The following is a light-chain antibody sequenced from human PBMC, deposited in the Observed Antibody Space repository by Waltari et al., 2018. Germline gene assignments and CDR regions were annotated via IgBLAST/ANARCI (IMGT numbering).Light chain of an antibody. CDR2: WAS. CDR3: QQYYSKRT. CDR1: KSVLYSSNDKNY. V-gene: IGKV4-1*01. J-gene: IGKJ1*01. Sequence: DIVMTQSPDSLAVSLGERATINCKSSKSVLYSSNDKNYLACYQQKPGQPPKLLIYWASTRQSGVPDRFSGRGSGTDFTLTISSLQAEDVAVYYCQQYYSKRTFGQGTKVEI.